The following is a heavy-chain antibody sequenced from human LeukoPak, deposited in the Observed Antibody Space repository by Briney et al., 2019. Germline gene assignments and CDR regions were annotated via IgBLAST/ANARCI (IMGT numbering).Heavy chain of an antibody. CDR2: INSDGSST. V-gene: IGHV3-74*01. CDR3: ARSAWVDYFGY. J-gene: IGHJ4*02. D-gene: IGHD2-15*01. CDR1: GFAFSSYW. Sequence: GGSLRLSCAASGFAFSSYWMHWVRHAPGKGLVWVSRINSDGSSTSYADSVKGRFTISRDNAKNTLYLQMNSLRAEDTAVYYCARSAWVDYFGYWGQGTLVTVSS.